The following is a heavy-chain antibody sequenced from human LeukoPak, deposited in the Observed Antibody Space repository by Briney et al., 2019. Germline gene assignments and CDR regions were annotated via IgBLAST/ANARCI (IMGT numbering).Heavy chain of an antibody. Sequence: PGGSLRLSCAASGFTFSSYSMNWVRQAPGKGLEWVSSISSSSSYIYYADSVKGRFTISRDNAKNSLYLQMNSLRAEDTAVYYCAKDLGGSGSYYYYYYYMDVWGKGTTVTISS. D-gene: IGHD3-10*01. CDR2: ISSSSSYI. CDR3: AKDLGGSGSYYYYYYYMDV. CDR1: GFTFSSYS. V-gene: IGHV3-21*01. J-gene: IGHJ6*03.